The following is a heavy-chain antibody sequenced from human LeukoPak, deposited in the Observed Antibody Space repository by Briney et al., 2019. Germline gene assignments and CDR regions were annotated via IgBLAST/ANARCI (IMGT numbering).Heavy chain of an antibody. CDR3: ARGSTYYDSSGQVPFDY. J-gene: IGHJ4*02. D-gene: IGHD3-22*01. CDR1: GFTFSTYS. CDR2: ISSSSSTI. Sequence: GGSLRLSCAASGFTFSTYSMNWVRQAPGKGLEWVSYISSSSSTIYYADSVKGRFTISRDNAKNSLYLQMNSLRAEDTAVYYCARGSTYYDSSGQVPFDYWGQGTLATVSS. V-gene: IGHV3-48*01.